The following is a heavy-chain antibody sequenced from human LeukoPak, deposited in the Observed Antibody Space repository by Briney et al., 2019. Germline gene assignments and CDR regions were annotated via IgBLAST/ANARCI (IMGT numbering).Heavy chain of an antibody. V-gene: IGHV3-21*01. J-gene: IGHJ4*02. CDR3: AASAYYYGSGSYPGFFDYFDY. CDR2: ISSSSSYI. CDR1: GFTFSSYS. D-gene: IGHD3-10*01. Sequence: TGGSLRLSCAASGFTFSSYSMNWVRQAPGKGLEWVSSISSSSSYIYYADSVKGRFTISRDNAKNSLYLQMSSLSAEDTAVYYCAASAYYYGSGSYPGFFDYFDYWGQGTLVTVSS.